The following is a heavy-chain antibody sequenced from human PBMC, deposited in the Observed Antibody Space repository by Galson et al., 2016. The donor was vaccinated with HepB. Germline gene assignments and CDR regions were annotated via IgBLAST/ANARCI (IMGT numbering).Heavy chain of an antibody. V-gene: IGHV3-23*01. Sequence: SLRLSCAASGFTFSSYALSWVRQAPGKGLEWVSVIDHSGGSTYYIGSVKGRFTISRDTSMNTLFLQMNSLRAEDTAVYYCAKGRSYAPTDAFHIWGQGTMVTVSS. J-gene: IGHJ3*02. D-gene: IGHD2-15*01. CDR3: AKGRSYAPTDAFHI. CDR1: GFTFSSYA. CDR2: IDHSGGST.